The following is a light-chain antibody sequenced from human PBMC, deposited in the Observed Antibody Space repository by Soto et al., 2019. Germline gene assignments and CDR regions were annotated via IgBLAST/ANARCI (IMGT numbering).Light chain of an antibody. J-gene: IGLJ1*01. V-gene: IGLV1-44*01. CDR3: AIWDDSMNGFYV. CDR1: RSNIGSNT. CDR2: GNN. Sequence: QSALTQPPSACGTPGQTVTISCSGGRSNIGSNTVNWYQQLPGTAPKLLIYGNNQRPSGVPDRFSGLRSGTSASLAISGLRSKDEADYYCAIWDDSMNGFYVFGVGTKVTVL.